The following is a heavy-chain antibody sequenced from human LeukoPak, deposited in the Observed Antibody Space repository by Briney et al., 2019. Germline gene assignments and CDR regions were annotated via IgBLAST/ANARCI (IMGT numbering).Heavy chain of an antibody. CDR2: IYYSGST. CDR3: AREKMTTVTTGAYYYYGMDA. V-gene: IGHV4-30-4*01. Sequence: PSETLSLTCTVSGGSISSGDYYWSWIRQPPGKGLEWIGYIYYSGSTYYNPSLKSRVTISVDTSKNQFSLKLSSVTAADTAVYYCAREKMTTVTTGAYYYYGMDAWGQGATVTVSS. D-gene: IGHD4-17*01. CDR1: GGSISSGDYY. J-gene: IGHJ6*02.